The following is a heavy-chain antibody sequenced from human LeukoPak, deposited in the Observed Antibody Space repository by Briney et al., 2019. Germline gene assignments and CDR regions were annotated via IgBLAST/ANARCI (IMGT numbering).Heavy chain of an antibody. D-gene: IGHD3-22*01. CDR1: GYTLTELS. J-gene: IGHJ4*02. Sequence: ASVKVSCKVSGYTLTELSMHWVRQPPGKGLEWMGGFDPEDGETIYAQKFQGRVTMTEDTSTDTAYMELSSLRSEDTAVYYCATSISYYYDSSGSDYWGQGTLVTVSS. CDR3: ATSISYYYDSSGSDY. V-gene: IGHV1-24*01. CDR2: FDPEDGET.